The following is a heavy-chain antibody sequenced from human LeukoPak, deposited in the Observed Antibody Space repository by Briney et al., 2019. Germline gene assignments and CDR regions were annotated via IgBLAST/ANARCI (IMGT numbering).Heavy chain of an antibody. CDR1: GFTFSSYT. Sequence: GGSLRLSCAASGFTFSSYTMHWVRQVPGKGLEWVAVVSYDGSNKYYADSVKGRFTISRDNSKNTLYLQMNSLRAEDTAVYYCARDLNIVVVVALRVDHYMDVWGKGTTVTVSS. V-gene: IGHV3-30*01. CDR2: VSYDGSNK. CDR3: ARDLNIVVVVALRVDHYMDV. J-gene: IGHJ6*03. D-gene: IGHD2-15*01.